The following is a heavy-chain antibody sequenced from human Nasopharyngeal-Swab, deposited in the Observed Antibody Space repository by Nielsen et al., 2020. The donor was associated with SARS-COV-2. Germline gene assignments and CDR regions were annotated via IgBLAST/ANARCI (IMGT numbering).Heavy chain of an antibody. CDR2: INPNSGGT. D-gene: IGHD6-25*01. J-gene: IGHJ6*02. V-gene: IGHV1-2*06. CDR3: ARVGPSGYYYGMDV. Sequence: WVRQAPGQGLEWMGRINPNSGGTNYAQKFQGRVTMTRDTSISTAYVELSRLRSDDTAVYYCARVGPSGYYYGMDVWGQGTTVTVSS.